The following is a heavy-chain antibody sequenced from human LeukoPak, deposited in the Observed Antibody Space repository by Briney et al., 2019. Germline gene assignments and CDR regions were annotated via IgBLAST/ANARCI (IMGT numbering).Heavy chain of an antibody. CDR3: VRGRRRDAFDI. CDR2: MNPSSGNT. Sequence: ASVKVSCKASGYTFTSYDINWVRQATGQGLEWMGWMNPSSGNTGYAQKFQGRVTMTRNTSISTAYMELSSLRSEDTAVYYCVRGRRRDAFDIWGQGTIVTVSS. J-gene: IGHJ3*02. CDR1: GYTFTSYD. V-gene: IGHV1-8*01.